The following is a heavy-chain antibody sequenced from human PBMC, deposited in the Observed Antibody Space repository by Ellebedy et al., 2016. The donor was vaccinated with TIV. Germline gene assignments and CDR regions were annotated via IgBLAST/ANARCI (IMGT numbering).Heavy chain of an antibody. Sequence: GESLKISXAASGFTFSSYSMTRVRQAPGKGLEWVSSISSSSSYIYYADSVKGRFTISRDNAKNSLYLQMNSLRAEDTAVYYCARGKGYCSGGSCYSGGVFDYWGQGTLVTVSS. CDR3: ARGKGYCSGGSCYSGGVFDY. CDR2: ISSSSSYI. D-gene: IGHD2-15*01. J-gene: IGHJ4*02. V-gene: IGHV3-21*01. CDR1: GFTFSSYS.